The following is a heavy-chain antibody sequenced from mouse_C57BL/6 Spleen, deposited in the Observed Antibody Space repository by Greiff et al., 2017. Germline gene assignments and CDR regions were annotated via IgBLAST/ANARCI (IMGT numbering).Heavy chain of an antibody. CDR2: IDPETGGT. Sequence: QVQLQQSGAELVRPGASVTLSCKASGYTFTDYEMHWVKQTPVHGLEWIGAIDPETGGTAYNQKFKGKAILTADKSSSTAYMELRSLTSEDSAVYYCTVDYDFSWFAYWGQGTLVTVSA. D-gene: IGHD2-4*01. CDR1: GYTFTDYE. V-gene: IGHV1-15*01. J-gene: IGHJ3*01. CDR3: TVDYDFSWFAY.